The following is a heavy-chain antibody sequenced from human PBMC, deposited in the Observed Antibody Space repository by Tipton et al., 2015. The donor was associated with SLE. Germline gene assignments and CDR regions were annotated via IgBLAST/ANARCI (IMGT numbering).Heavy chain of an antibody. CDR1: GGSISSHY. CDR2: IHHTGRT. D-gene: IGHD1-26*01. Sequence: TLSLTCTVSGGSISSHYWTWIRQPPGKGLEWIGYIHHTGRTKYNPSLKSRVTILVDTSKNQFSLTLSSVTAADTGVYYCAREYSGSPLGYWGQGTLVTVSS. J-gene: IGHJ4*02. CDR3: AREYSGSPLGY. V-gene: IGHV4-59*11.